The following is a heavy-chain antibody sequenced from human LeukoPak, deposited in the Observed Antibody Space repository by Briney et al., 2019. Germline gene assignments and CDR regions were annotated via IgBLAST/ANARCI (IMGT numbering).Heavy chain of an antibody. V-gene: IGHV3-15*01. J-gene: IGHJ1*01. D-gene: IGHD6-25*01. CDR1: GLTFSDAW. Sequence: SGGPLRLSCTVSGLTFSDAWLTWVRQAPGKGLEWVGHIKSKIDGGTTQYAAPVKDRFTISRDDSKNTLHLQMNSLKTEDTAVYFCTKDLPLSGAKFFQHWGQGTLVTVSS. CDR2: IKSKIDGGTT. CDR3: TKDLPLSGAKFFQH.